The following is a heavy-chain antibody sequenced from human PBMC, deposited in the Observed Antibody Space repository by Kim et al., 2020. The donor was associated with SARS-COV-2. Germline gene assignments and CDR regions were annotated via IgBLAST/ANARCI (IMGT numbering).Heavy chain of an antibody. V-gene: IGHV4-39*01. CDR3: ARHADYGGNHWYFDL. J-gene: IGHJ2*01. D-gene: IGHD4-17*01. Sequence: PSRKSRGTISVDTSKNRFSLKLSSVTAADTAVYYCARHADYGGNHWYFDLWGRGTLVTVSS.